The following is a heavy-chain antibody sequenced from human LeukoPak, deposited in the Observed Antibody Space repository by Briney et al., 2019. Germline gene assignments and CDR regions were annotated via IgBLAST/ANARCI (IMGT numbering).Heavy chain of an antibody. Sequence: GGSLRLSCAASGFTFSSYAMSWVRQAPGKGLEWVSAISGSGGTKYYADSVNGRFTISRDNSQNTLYLQMNSLTAEDTALYYCAQVMGVRGAPSDYWGQGTLVTVSS. CDR3: AQVMGVRGAPSDY. J-gene: IGHJ4*02. D-gene: IGHD3-10*01. CDR2: ISGSGGTK. CDR1: GFTFSSYA. V-gene: IGHV3-23*01.